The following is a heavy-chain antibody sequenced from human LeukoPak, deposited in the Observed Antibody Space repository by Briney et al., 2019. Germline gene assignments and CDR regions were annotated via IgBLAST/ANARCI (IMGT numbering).Heavy chain of an antibody. V-gene: IGHV4-34*01. CDR1: GGSFSGYY. J-gene: IGHJ4*02. CDR2: INHSGST. CDR3: ARGRHIAAAGPYPIDC. D-gene: IGHD6-13*01. Sequence: SETLSLTCAVYGGSFSGYYWSWIRQPPGKGLEWIGEINHSGSTNYNPSLKSRVTISVDTSKNQFSLKLSSVTAADTAVYYCARGRHIAAAGPYPIDCWGQGTLVTVSS.